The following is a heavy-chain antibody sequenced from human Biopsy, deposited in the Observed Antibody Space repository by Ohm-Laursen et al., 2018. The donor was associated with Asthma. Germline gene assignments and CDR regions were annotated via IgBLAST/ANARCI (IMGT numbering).Heavy chain of an antibody. J-gene: IGHJ6*02. CDR2: IMTVFGTT. Sequence: SSVKVSCKAPGGTFSNFAISWVRQAPGQGLEWLGGIMTVFGTTNYTQKFQGRVTITADESTSTAYMEVTSLRSEDTATYYCARCQVGYSSGWSLLLKKIYYSGMDVWGQGTAVTVSS. CDR1: GGTFSNFA. V-gene: IGHV1-69*01. CDR3: ARCQVGYSSGWSLLLKKIYYSGMDV. D-gene: IGHD6-19*01.